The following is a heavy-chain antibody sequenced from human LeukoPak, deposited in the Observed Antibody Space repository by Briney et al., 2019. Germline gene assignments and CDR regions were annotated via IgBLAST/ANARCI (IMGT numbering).Heavy chain of an antibody. CDR2: IYYSGNT. CDR3: ARRKVGYCSSTSCSSAYYYYMDV. J-gene: IGHJ6*03. Sequence: SETLSLTCTVSGVSISSSNSYWGWIRQPPGKGLEWIGSIYYSGNTYYNASLKSQVSISIDTSKNQFSLKLSSVTATDTAVYYCARRKVGYCSSTSCSSAYYYYMDVWGKGTTVTISS. D-gene: IGHD2-2*01. CDR1: GVSISSSNSY. V-gene: IGHV4-39*01.